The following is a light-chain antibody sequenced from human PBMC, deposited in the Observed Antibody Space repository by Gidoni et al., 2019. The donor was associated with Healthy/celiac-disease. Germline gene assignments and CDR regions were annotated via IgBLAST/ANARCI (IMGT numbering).Light chain of an antibody. CDR3: QQYGSSLFT. CDR2: GAS. CDR1: QSVSSSY. V-gene: IGKV3-20*01. J-gene: IGKJ3*01. Sequence: IVLTRSPGPLSLSPGERATLSCRASQSVSSSYLAWYQQKPGQAPRLLIYGASSRATGIPDRCSGSGSGKDFTLTISRLEPEDFAVYYCQQYGSSLFTFGHGTKVDIK.